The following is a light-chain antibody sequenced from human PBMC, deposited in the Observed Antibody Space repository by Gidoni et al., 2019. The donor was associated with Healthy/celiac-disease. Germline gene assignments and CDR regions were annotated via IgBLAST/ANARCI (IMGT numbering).Light chain of an antibody. CDR2: DVS. CDR1: SSDVGCYNY. CDR3: SSYTSSSLVV. Sequence: QSALTQPASVSGSPGQSITISCTGTSSDVGCYNYVSWYQQHPGKAPKLMIYDVSNRPSGVSNRFSGSKSGNTASLTISGLQAEDGADYYCSSYTSSSLVVFGGGTKLTVL. J-gene: IGLJ2*01. V-gene: IGLV2-14*01.